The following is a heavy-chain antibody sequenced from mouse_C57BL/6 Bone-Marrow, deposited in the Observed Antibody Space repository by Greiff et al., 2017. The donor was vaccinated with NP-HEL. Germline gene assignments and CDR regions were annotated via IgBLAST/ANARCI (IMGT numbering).Heavy chain of an antibody. V-gene: IGHV1-82*01. CDR3: ARLTTVVDWYFDV. D-gene: IGHD1-1*01. CDR2: IYPGDGDT. Sequence: VQLQQSGPELVKPGASVKISCKASGYAFSSSWMNWVKQRPGKGLEWIGRIYPGDGDTNYNGKFKGKATLTADKSSSTAYMQRSSLTSEDSAVYFCARLTTVVDWYFDVWGTGTTVTVSS. J-gene: IGHJ1*03. CDR1: GYAFSSSW.